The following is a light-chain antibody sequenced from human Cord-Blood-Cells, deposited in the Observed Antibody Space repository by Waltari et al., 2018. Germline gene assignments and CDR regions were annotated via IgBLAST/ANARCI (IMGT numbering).Light chain of an antibody. CDR3: CSYAGSSTWV. V-gene: IGLV2-23*01. CDR1: SSDCGSYNL. Sequence: QAALTQPASVSGSPGQSIPIPCTGTSSDCGSYNLVSWYQPHPGKAPKLMIYQGSKRPSGVSNRFSGSKSGNTASLTISGLQAEDEADYYCCSYAGSSTWVFGGGTKLTVL. CDR2: QGS. J-gene: IGLJ3*02.